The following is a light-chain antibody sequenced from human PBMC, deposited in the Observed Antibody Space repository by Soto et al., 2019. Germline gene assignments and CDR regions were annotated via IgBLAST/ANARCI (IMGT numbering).Light chain of an antibody. CDR3: HQYDDGPYT. CDR2: GAS. CDR1: QSVSSN. V-gene: IGKV3-15*01. J-gene: IGKJ2*01. Sequence: EIVMTQSRATLSLSPVERATLSCMASQSVSSNVAWYQQIPGQTPRLLIYGASTRATGIPVRFSGSGSGTEFTLTISSLQSEDFAVYYCHQYDDGPYTFGQGTKVDIK.